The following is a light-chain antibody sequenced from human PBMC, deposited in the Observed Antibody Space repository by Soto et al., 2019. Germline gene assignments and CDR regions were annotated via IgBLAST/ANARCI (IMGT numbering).Light chain of an antibody. Sequence: DIQMTQSPSSLSASVGDRVTITCRASQTITTYLNWYQQKPGKAPKLLIYAASTLQSGVQSRFSGSGSGTDFTLTIRSLQPEDFATYYCQQSYSNPLTFGGGTKVEIK. CDR3: QQSYSNPLT. CDR1: QTITTY. CDR2: AAS. V-gene: IGKV1-39*01. J-gene: IGKJ4*01.